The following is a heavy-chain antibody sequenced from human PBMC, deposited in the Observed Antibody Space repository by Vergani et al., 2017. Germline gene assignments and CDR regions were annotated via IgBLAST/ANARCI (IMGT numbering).Heavy chain of an antibody. CDR2: ISAYNGNT. Sequence: QVQLVQSGAEVKKPGASVKVSCKASGYTFTSYGISWVRQAPGQGLEWMGWISAYNGNTNYAQKLQGRVTMTTDASASTAYMELRSLRSDDTAVYYCAREDYGGGAIPSAFDIWGQGTMVTVSS. CDR3: AREDYGGGAIPSAFDI. CDR1: GYTFTSYG. D-gene: IGHD4-17*01. V-gene: IGHV1-18*01. J-gene: IGHJ3*02.